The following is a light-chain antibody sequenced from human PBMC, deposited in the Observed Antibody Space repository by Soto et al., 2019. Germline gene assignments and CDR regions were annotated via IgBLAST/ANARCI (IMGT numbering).Light chain of an antibody. CDR2: DAS. CDR1: QSIVRW. J-gene: IGKJ5*01. V-gene: IGKV1-33*01. Sequence: DIQMTQSRSTLSASVEGRVTITCRASQSIVRWLAWYQQKPGKAPKLLIYDASNLETGVPSKFSGSGSGTDFTFTISSLQPEDIATYYCQQYDNLPITFGQGTRLEIK. CDR3: QQYDNLPIT.